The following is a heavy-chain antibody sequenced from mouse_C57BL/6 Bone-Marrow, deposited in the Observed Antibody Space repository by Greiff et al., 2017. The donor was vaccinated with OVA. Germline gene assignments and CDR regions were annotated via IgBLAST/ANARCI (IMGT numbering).Heavy chain of an antibody. V-gene: IGHV1-78*01. CDR2: IYPRDGGT. Sequence: VQLVESDAELVKPGSSVKISCKVSGYTFTDHTIHWMKQRPKQGLEWIGYIYPRDGGTNYNEKFKGKATLTADKSSSTAYMQLNSLTSEDSAVYFCARSAPPFYYYGSSPYYFDYWGQGTTLTVSS. CDR3: ARSAPPFYYYGSSPYYFDY. CDR1: GYTFTDHT. D-gene: IGHD1-1*01. J-gene: IGHJ2*01.